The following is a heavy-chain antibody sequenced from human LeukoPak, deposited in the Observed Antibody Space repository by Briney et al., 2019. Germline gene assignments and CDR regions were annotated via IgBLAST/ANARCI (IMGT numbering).Heavy chain of an antibody. V-gene: IGHV3-23*01. CDR2: VSGRDTST. Sequence: GASLRLSRAASGFTFSNYAMSWVRQAPGKGLEWVSAVSGRDTSTYHTDSVKGRFTISRDNSKNTLYPQMNSLSAEDTAIYYCAKWGDYDVLTGYYDSDYWGQGTLVTVSS. CDR1: GFTFSNYA. CDR3: AKWGDYDVLTGYYDSDY. D-gene: IGHD3-9*01. J-gene: IGHJ4*02.